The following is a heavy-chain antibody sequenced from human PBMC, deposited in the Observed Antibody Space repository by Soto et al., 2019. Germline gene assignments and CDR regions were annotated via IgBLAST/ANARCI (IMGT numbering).Heavy chain of an antibody. Sequence: QVQLVESGGGVVQPGRSLRLSCAASGFTFSSYAMHWVRQAPGKGLGWVAVISYDGSNKYYADSVKGRFTISRDNSKNTLYLQMNSLRAEDRAVYYCARDPTVTMDYYYGMDVWGQGTTVTVSS. D-gene: IGHD4-4*01. J-gene: IGHJ6*02. CDR1: GFTFSSYA. V-gene: IGHV3-30-3*01. CDR3: ARDPTVTMDYYYGMDV. CDR2: ISYDGSNK.